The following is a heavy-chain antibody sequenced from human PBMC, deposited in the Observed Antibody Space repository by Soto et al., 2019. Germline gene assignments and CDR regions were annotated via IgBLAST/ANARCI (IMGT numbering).Heavy chain of an antibody. CDR1: GFTFDDYA. V-gene: IGHV3-9*01. CDR2: ISWNSGSI. D-gene: IGHD6-13*01. Sequence: LRLSCAASGFTFDDYAMHWVRQAPGKGLEWVSGISWNSGSIGYADSVKGRFIISRDNAKNSLYLQMNSLRAEDTALYYCAKGRGSWYFYWFGPWGQGTLVSVSS. J-gene: IGHJ5*02. CDR3: AKGRGSWYFYWFGP.